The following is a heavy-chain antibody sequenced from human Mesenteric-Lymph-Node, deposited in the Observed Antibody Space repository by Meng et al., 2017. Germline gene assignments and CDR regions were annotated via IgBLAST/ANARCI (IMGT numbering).Heavy chain of an antibody. CDR2: INHSGST. CDR1: GGSFSGYY. V-gene: IGHV4-34*01. D-gene: IGHD1-26*01. J-gene: IGHJ1*01. Sequence: QVQLQQWGAGLFKPSETLSLTCAVYGGSFSGYYWSWIRQPPGKGLEWIGEINHSGSTNYNPSLKSRVTISVDTSKNQFSLKLSSVTAADTAVYYCARAAGAAEYFQHWGQGTLVTVSS. CDR3: ARAAGAAEYFQH.